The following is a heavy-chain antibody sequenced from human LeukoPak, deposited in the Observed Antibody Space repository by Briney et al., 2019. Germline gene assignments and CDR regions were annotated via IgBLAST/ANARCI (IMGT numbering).Heavy chain of an antibody. CDR1: GYTFTSYD. CDR3: ASRETARQLDY. J-gene: IGHJ4*02. V-gene: IGHV1-8*01. CDR2: MNPNSGDT. Sequence: ASVKVSCRASGYTFTSYDINWVRQAAGQGLEWMGWMNPNSGDTGYAQKFQGRVAITADESTSTACMELSSLRSEDTAVYYCASRETARQLDYWGQGTLVTVSS. D-gene: IGHD6-6*01.